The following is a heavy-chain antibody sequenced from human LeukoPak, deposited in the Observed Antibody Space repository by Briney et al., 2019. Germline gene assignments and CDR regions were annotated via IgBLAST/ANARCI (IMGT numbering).Heavy chain of an antibody. CDR2: INHSGST. J-gene: IGHJ4*02. CDR1: GGSFSGYY. V-gene: IGHV4-34*01. Sequence: SETLSLTCAVYGGSFSGYYWSWIRQSPGKGLEWIGEINHSGSTNYDPSLKSRVTISVDTSKNQFSLKLSSVTAADTAVYYCASWMVRGADWGQGTLVTVSS. CDR3: ASWMVRGAD. D-gene: IGHD3-10*01.